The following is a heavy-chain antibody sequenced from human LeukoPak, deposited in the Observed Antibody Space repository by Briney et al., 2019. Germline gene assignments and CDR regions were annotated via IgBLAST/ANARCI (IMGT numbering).Heavy chain of an antibody. Sequence: ASVKVSCKASGYTFTGYYLHWVRQAPGLGFEWMGWINPNNGGTNYAQKFQGRVTMTRDTSINTAYIELSSLRSDDTAVYYCARCKTGDWFDPWGQGTLVTVSS. J-gene: IGHJ5*02. D-gene: IGHD2/OR15-2a*01. CDR1: GYTFTGYY. V-gene: IGHV1-2*02. CDR3: ARCKTGDWFDP. CDR2: INPNNGGT.